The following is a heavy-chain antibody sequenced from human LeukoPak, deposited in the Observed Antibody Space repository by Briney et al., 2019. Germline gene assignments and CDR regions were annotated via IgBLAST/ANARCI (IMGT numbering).Heavy chain of an antibody. Sequence: GGSLRLSCAASGFTVSSNYMSWVRQAPGKGLEWVSVIYSGGSTYYADSVKGRFTISRDNSKNTLYHQMNSLRAEDTAVYYCAREGGDLLGETAPRDYYYYGMDVWGQGTTVTVSS. CDR2: IYSGGST. J-gene: IGHJ6*02. V-gene: IGHV3-66*01. CDR3: AREGGDLLGETAPRDYYYYGMDV. CDR1: GFTVSSNY. D-gene: IGHD5-18*01.